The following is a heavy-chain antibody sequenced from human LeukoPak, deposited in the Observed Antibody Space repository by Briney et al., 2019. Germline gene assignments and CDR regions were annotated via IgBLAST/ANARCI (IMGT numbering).Heavy chain of an antibody. CDR3: ARDATRGGDNDY. J-gene: IGHJ4*02. CDR1: GFIFNNYA. CDR2: ISWNSGTI. V-gene: IGHV3-9*01. D-gene: IGHD2-21*02. Sequence: GGSLRLSCAGSGFIFNNYAMHWVRQPPGKGLEWVSGISWNSGTIDYADSVRGRFTISRDNAKNSLYLQMNSLRAEDTAVYYCARDATRGGDNDYWGQGTRVIVSS.